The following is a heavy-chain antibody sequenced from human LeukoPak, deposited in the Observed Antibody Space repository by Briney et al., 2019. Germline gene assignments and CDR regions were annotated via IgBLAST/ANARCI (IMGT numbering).Heavy chain of an antibody. D-gene: IGHD5-18*01. CDR1: GGSISSYY. V-gene: IGHV4-59*01. J-gene: IGHJ4*02. Sequence: SETLSLTCTVSGGSISSYYWSWIRQPPGKGLEWIGYIYYSGSTNYNLSLKSRVTISVDTSKNQFSLKLSSVTAADTAVYYCARGYSYGYVVYWGQGTLVTVSS. CDR3: ARGYSYGYVVY. CDR2: IYYSGST.